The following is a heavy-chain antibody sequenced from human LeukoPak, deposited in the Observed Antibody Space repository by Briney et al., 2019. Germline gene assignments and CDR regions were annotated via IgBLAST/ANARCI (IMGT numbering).Heavy chain of an antibody. V-gene: IGHV4-34*01. J-gene: IGHJ4*02. Sequence: SETLSLTCAVYGGSFSGYYWSWIRQPPGKGLEWSGEINHSGSTNYNPSLKSRVTISVDTSKNQFSLKLSSVTAADTAVYYCARGPGAYCSSTSCYGRGVDYWGQGTLVTVSS. CDR3: ARGPGAYCSSTSCYGRGVDY. CDR1: GGSFSGYY. D-gene: IGHD2-2*01. CDR2: INHSGST.